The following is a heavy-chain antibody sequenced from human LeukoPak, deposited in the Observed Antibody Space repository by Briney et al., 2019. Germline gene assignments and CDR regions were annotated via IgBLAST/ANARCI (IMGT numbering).Heavy chain of an antibody. CDR2: IYYSGST. CDR1: GVSISSYY. CDR3: AGLHPDYFDY. V-gene: IGHV4-59*01. Sequence: PSETLSLTCTVSGVSISSYYWSWIRQPPGKGLEWIGYIYYSGSTNYNPSLKSRVTISVDTSKNQFSLKLSSVTTADTAVYYCAGLHPDYFDYWGQGTLVTVSS. J-gene: IGHJ4*02.